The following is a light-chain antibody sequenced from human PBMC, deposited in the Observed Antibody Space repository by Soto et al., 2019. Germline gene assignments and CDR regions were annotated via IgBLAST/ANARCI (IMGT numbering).Light chain of an antibody. V-gene: IGKV1-5*03. CDR2: KAS. J-gene: IGKJ1*01. CDR1: QSVSSW. CDR3: QQYITYWT. Sequence: DIQMTQSPSTRSASVGDRVTITCRASQSVSSWLAWYQQKPGKAPKLLIYKASDLESGVPSRFSGSGSGTEFTLTISSLPPDDFATYYCQQYITYWTFGQGTKVEIK.